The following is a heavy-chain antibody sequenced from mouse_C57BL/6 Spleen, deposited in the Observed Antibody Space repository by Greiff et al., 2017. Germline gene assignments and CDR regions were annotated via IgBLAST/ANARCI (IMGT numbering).Heavy chain of an antibody. CDR3: ARGESPASMDY. D-gene: IGHD1-2*01. V-gene: IGHV1-55*01. J-gene: IGHJ4*01. CDR1: GYTFTSYW. Sequence: VQLQQPGAELVKPGASVKMSCKASGYTFTSYWITWVKQRPGQGLEWIGDIYPGSGSTNYNEKFKSKATLTVDTSSSTAYMQRSSLTSEDSAVYYCARGESPASMDYWGQGTSVTVSS. CDR2: IYPGSGST.